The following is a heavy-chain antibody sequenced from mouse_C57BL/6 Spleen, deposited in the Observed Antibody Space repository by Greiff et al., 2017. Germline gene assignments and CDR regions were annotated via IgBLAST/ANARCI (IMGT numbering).Heavy chain of an antibody. CDR3: ARVDLLWSSGFAY. V-gene: IGHV5-4*03. D-gene: IGHD2-1*01. J-gene: IGHJ3*01. CDR1: GFTFSSYA. CDR2: ISDGGSYT. Sequence: EVKLEESGGGLVKPGGSLKLSCAASGFTFSSYAMSWVRQTPEKRLEWVATISDGGSYTYYPDNVKGRFTISRDNAKNNLYLQMSHLKSEDTAMYYCARVDLLWSSGFAYWGQGTLVTVSA.